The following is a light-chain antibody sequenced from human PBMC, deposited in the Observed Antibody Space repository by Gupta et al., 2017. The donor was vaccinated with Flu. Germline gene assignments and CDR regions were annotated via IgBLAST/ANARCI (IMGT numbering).Light chain of an antibody. J-gene: IGKJ4*01. V-gene: IGKV3-11*01. Sequence: TLSLSPGERATLSCRASQSVSSYLAWYQQKPGQAPRLLIYDASNRATGIPARFSGSGSGTDFTLTISSLEPEDFAVYYCQQRSNWPPALTFGGGTKVEIK. CDR2: DAS. CDR3: QQRSNWPPALT. CDR1: QSVSSY.